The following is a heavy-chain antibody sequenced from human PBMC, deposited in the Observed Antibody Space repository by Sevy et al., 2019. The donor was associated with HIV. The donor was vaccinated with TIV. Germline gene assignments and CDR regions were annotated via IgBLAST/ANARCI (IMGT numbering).Heavy chain of an antibody. J-gene: IGHJ4*02. D-gene: IGHD3-9*01. CDR2: IKEDGSQK. CDR3: AGDPDILSGYPSHYFDY. Sequence: GGSLRLSCAASGFSFSKYWMSWVRQAPGKGLEWVANIKEDGSQKNYLESVKGRFTTSRDNAKNLLYLQMNNLIADDTAVYYCAGDPDILSGYPSHYFDYWGQGTLVTVSS. CDR1: GFSFSKYW. V-gene: IGHV3-7*01.